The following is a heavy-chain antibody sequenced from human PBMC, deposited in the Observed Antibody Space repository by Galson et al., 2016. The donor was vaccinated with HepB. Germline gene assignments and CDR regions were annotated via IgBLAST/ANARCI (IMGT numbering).Heavy chain of an antibody. CDR2: SNGDGSST. CDR1: GFTFSSYW. D-gene: IGHD3-16*01. J-gene: IGHJ2*01. Sequence: SLRLSCAASGFTFSSYWMHWVRQAPGKGLVWVSRSNGDGSSTTYADSVKGRFTISRDNAKNTLYLQMNSVTAEDTALYFCAKRYDDDYSYSWYFDLWGRCTLVTVSS. V-gene: IGHV3-74*01. CDR3: AKRYDDDYSYSWYFDL.